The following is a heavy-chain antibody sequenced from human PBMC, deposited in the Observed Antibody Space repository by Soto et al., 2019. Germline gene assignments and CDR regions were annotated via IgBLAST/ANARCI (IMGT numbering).Heavy chain of an antibody. D-gene: IGHD3-3*01. CDR1: GGTFSSYA. CDR2: IIPIFGTA. J-gene: IGHJ4*02. Sequence: VKVSCKASGGTFSSYAISWVRQAPGQGLEWMGGIIPIFGTANYAQKFQGGVTITADESTSTAYMELSSLRSEDTAVYYCALMGVFGGDYFDYWGQGTLVTVSS. CDR3: ALMGVFGGDYFDY. V-gene: IGHV1-69*01.